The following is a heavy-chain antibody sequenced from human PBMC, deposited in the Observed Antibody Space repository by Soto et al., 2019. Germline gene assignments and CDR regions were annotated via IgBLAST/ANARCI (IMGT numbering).Heavy chain of an antibody. V-gene: IGHV2-70*01. CDR3: ARNSGYSPALDY. Sequence: SGPTLVNPTQTLTLTCTFSGFSLSTSGMCVSWIRQPPGKALEWLALIDWSDDKNYNTSLKTRLTISKDTSKNQVVLIMTNMDPVDTATYYCARNSGYSPALDYWGQGTLVTVSS. CDR1: GFSLSTSGMC. D-gene: IGHD3-22*01. J-gene: IGHJ4*02. CDR2: IDWSDDK.